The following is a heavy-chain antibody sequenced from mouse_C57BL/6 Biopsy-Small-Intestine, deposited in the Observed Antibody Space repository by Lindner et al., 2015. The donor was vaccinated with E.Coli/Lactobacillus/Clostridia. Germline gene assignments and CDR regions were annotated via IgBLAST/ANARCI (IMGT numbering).Heavy chain of an antibody. Sequence: VQLQESGAELVRPGTSVKVSCKASGYAFTNYLIEWVKQRPGQGLEWIGVINPGSGGTNYNEKFKGKATLTADKSSSTAYMQLSSLTSEDSAVYFCARRDYGSSPYAMDYWGQGTSVTVSS. CDR3: ARRDYGSSPYAMDY. CDR2: INPGSGGT. V-gene: IGHV1-54*01. J-gene: IGHJ4*01. D-gene: IGHD1-1*01. CDR1: GYAFTNYL.